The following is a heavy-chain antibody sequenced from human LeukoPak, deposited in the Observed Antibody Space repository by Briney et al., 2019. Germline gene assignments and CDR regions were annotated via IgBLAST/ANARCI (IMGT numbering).Heavy chain of an antibody. CDR1: GGSTSNYF. CDR2: IHTSGST. Sequence: SETLPLTCTVSGGSTSNYFCTWLRQSAGKGLEWIGRIHTSGSTNYNPSLKCRVSMSVDTSKNQFSLKLSSVTAADTAVYYCARDPEGHGYYFDYWGQGALVTVSS. D-gene: IGHD3-3*01. CDR3: ARDPEGHGYYFDY. V-gene: IGHV4-4*07. J-gene: IGHJ4*02.